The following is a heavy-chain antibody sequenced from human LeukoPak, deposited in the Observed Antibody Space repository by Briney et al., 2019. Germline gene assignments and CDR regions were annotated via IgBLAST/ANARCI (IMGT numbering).Heavy chain of an antibody. V-gene: IGHV3-30-3*01. Sequence: GGSLRLSCAASGFTFSSYVIHWVRQAPGKGLEWVAHISYDGSDKYYADSVKGRFTISRDNSKNTLYLQMNSLRAEDTAVYYCAKDHSPETDAFDIWGQGTMVTVSS. D-gene: IGHD1-14*01. CDR3: AKDHSPETDAFDI. J-gene: IGHJ3*02. CDR1: GFTFSSYV. CDR2: ISYDGSDK.